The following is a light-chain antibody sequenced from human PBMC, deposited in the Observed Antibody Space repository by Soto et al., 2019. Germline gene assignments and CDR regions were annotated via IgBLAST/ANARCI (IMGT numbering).Light chain of an antibody. Sequence: EIVITQSPATLSVSPGERATLSCRASQSVSSNLAWYQQKPGQAPRLLIDGASTRATGIPARFSGSGSGTDFTLTISSLQPEDVAAYSCQKYNSAPLTFGGGTKVDIK. J-gene: IGKJ4*01. CDR2: GAS. V-gene: IGKV3-15*01. CDR3: QKYNSAPLT. CDR1: QSVSSN.